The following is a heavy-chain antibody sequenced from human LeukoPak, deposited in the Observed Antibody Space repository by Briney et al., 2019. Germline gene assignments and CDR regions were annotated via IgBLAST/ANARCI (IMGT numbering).Heavy chain of an antibody. CDR3: ARDRGQWLVRGWFDP. J-gene: IGHJ5*02. CDR1: GYTFTGYY. Sequence: ASVKVSCKASGYTFTGYYMHWVRQAPGQGLEWMGWINPNSGGTNYAQKFQGRVTMTRDTSISTAYMELSRLRSDDTAVYYCARDRGQWLVRGWFDPWGQGTLVTVSS. D-gene: IGHD6-19*01. CDR2: INPNSGGT. V-gene: IGHV1-2*02.